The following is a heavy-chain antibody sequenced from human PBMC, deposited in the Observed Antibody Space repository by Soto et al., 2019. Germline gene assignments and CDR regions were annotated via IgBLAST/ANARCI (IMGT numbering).Heavy chain of an antibody. CDR2: ISHRGST. Sequence: QLQLQESGSGLVKPSQTLSLTCAVSGGFISSGDYSWSWIRQPPGKGLEWIGDISHRGSTYSTPSLKSRVTTSVDRSKNQLSLKLKSVTAADTAVYYCAREGRSVTGIFDYWGQGTLVTVSS. CDR3: AREGRSVTGIFDY. D-gene: IGHD2-15*01. V-gene: IGHV4-30-2*01. J-gene: IGHJ4*02. CDR1: GGFISSGDYS.